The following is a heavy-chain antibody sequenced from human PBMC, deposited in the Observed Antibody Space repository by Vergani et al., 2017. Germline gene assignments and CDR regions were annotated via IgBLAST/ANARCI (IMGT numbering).Heavy chain of an antibody. J-gene: IGHJ3*02. D-gene: IGHD7-27*01. Sequence: QVQLVESGGGLVKHGGSLRISCAASGYTFSDYYMSWIRQAPGKALEWVSYISSSGSTIYYADSVKGRFTISRDNAKNSLYLQMNSLRAEDTAVYYCARVGTEPYDAFDIWGQGTMVTVSS. V-gene: IGHV3-11*01. CDR3: ARVGTEPYDAFDI. CDR1: GYTFSDYY. CDR2: ISSSGSTI.